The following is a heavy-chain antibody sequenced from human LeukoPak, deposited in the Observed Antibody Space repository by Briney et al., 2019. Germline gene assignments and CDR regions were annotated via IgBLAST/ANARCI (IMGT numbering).Heavy chain of an antibody. V-gene: IGHV3-21*01. J-gene: IGHJ4*02. D-gene: IGHD2-2*02. CDR2: ISSSSSYI. CDR3: ARDGPDDIVVVPAAIRRFDY. Sequence: PGGSLRLSCAASGFTSSSYSMNWVRQAPGKGLEWVSSISSSSSYIYYADSVKGRFTISRDNAKNSLYLQMNSLRAEDTAVYYCARDGPDDIVVVPAAIRRFDYWGQGTLVTVSS. CDR1: GFTSSSYS.